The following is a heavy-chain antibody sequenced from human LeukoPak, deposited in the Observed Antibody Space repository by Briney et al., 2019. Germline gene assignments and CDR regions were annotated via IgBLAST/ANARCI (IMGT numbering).Heavy chain of an antibody. CDR3: ARRGMQPLFDY. V-gene: IGHV4-39*01. Sequence: SETLSLTCTVSGGSISSSSHYWGWIRQPPGKGLEWIGSIYYSGSTYYNPSLKSRVTISVDTSKNQFSLKLSSVTAADTAVYYCARRGMQPLFDYWGQGTLVTVSS. J-gene: IGHJ4*02. CDR1: GGSISSSSHY. D-gene: IGHD6-13*01. CDR2: IYYSGST.